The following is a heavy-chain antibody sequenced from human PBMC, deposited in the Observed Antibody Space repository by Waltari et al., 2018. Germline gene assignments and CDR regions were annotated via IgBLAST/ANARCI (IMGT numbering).Heavy chain of an antibody. CDR1: GGTFSRYA. Sequence: QVQLVQSGAEVKKPGSSVTVYCKASGGTFSRYAISWVRQAPGQGLEWMGGIIPIFGTANYAQKFQGRVTITTDESTSTAYMELSSLRSEDTAVYYCARNRLIRRGSYSLFDYWGQGTLVTVSS. V-gene: IGHV1-69*05. CDR3: ARNRLIRRGSYSLFDY. CDR2: IIPIFGTA. D-gene: IGHD1-26*01. J-gene: IGHJ4*02.